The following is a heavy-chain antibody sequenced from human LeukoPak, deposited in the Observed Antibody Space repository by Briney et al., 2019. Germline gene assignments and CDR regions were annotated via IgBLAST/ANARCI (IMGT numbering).Heavy chain of an antibody. J-gene: IGHJ4*02. Sequence: ASQTLSLTRTVSGGSISSGGYYWSWIRQHPGKGLEWIGYIYYSGSTYYNPSLKSRVTISVDTSKNQFSLKLSSVTAADTAVYYCARDFSDYYGSGSYLDYWGQGTLVTVSS. CDR3: ARDFSDYYGSGSYLDY. CDR1: GGSISSGGYY. CDR2: IYYSGST. D-gene: IGHD3-10*01. V-gene: IGHV4-31*03.